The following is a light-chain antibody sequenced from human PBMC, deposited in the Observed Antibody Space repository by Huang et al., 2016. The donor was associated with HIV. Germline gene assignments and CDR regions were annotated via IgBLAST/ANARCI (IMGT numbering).Light chain of an antibody. CDR1: QTISSY. CDR2: DAS. J-gene: IGKJ5*01. V-gene: IGKV1-39*01. Sequence: DIQMTQSPSSLSASVGDRVTITCRASQTISSYLYWYQQKPGKAPRLLIYDASSLQTGVPSRFSGSVSGTDFTLTISSLQPEDFATYYCQQGYNTPITFGQGTRLEIK. CDR3: QQGYNTPIT.